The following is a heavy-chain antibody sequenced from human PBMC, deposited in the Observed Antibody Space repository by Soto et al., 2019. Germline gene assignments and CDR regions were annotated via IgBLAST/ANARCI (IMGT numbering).Heavy chain of an antibody. CDR1: GFTFSGSA. Sequence: EVQLVESGGGLVQPGGSLKLSCAASGFTFSGSAMHWVRQASGKGLEWVGRIRSKANSYAKAYAASVKGRFTISRDDSKNTAYLQMISLKTEDTAVYYCSRHEYSICYYYCGMDVWGQGTTVTVSS. J-gene: IGHJ6*02. CDR3: SRHEYSICYYYCGMDV. D-gene: IGHD4-4*01. CDR2: IRSKANSYAK. V-gene: IGHV3-73*02.